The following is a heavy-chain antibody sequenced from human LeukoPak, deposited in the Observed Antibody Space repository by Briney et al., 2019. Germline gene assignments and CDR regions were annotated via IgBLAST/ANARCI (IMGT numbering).Heavy chain of an antibody. CDR3: ARGKGDSSGYYYAYYFDY. CDR2: ISSSGSTI. CDR1: GFTFSDYY. Sequence: GGSLRLSCAASGFTFSDYYMSWIRQAPGKGLEWVSYISSSGSTIYYADSVKGRFTISRGNAKNSLYLQMNSLRAEDTAVYYCARGKGDSSGYYYAYYFDYWGQGTLVTVSS. D-gene: IGHD3-22*01. J-gene: IGHJ4*02. V-gene: IGHV3-11*01.